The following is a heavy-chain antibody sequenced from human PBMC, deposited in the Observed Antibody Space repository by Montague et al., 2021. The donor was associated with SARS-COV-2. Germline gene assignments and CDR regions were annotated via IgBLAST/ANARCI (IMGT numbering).Heavy chain of an antibody. V-gene: IGHV3-7*01. CDR2: IKQGGSAQ. D-gene: IGHD6-13*01. CDR1: GFTFSTYW. Sequence: SLRLSCAASGFTFSTYWMTWVRQAPGKGLEWVANIKQGGSAQYYVDSVRGRFTVSRDNAKKSLFLQMNSLRAEDTAVYFCARDPVEQQQLVHSLDYWGQGTLVIVSS. J-gene: IGHJ4*02. CDR3: ARDPVEQQQLVHSLDY.